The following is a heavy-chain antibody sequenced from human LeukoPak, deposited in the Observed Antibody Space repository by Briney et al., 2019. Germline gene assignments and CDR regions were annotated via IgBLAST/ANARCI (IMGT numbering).Heavy chain of an antibody. CDR1: GYTFTSYG. V-gene: IGHV1-18*01. J-gene: IGHJ6*02. Sequence: RGASVKVSCKASGYTFTSYGISWVRQAPGKGLEWMGWISSYNGNTNYAQKLQGRVTMTTDTSTSTAYMELRSLRSDDTAVYYCAREREIVVVVAATHYYYGMDVWGQGTTVTVSS. D-gene: IGHD2-15*01. CDR2: ISSYNGNT. CDR3: AREREIVVVVAATHYYYGMDV.